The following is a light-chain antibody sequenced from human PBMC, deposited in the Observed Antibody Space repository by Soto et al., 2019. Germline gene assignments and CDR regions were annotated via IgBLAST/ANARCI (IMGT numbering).Light chain of an antibody. V-gene: IGKV3-11*01. Sequence: DIVLTQSPATLSLSPGERATLSCRASESVSTYLAWYQHKPGQAPRLLINHASNRATGIPDRFSGSGSGTDFTLIVSSLEPEDVAVYYGQQRRNWPYLCFGGGTKVEIK. CDR2: HAS. CDR1: ESVSTY. CDR3: QQRRNWPYLC. J-gene: IGKJ4*01.